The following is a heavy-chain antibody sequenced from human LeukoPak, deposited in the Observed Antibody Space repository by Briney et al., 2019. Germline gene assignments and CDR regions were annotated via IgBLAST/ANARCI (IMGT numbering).Heavy chain of an antibody. CDR3: ARGGGYCSSTSCYELDGYYYYGMDV. CDR1: GYTFTSYG. CDR2: ISAYNGNT. D-gene: IGHD2-2*01. J-gene: IGHJ6*04. V-gene: IGHV1-18*04. Sequence: ASVKVSCKASGYTFTSYGISWVRRAPGQGLEWMGWISAYNGNTNYAQKLQGRVTMTTDTSTSTAYMELRSLRSDDTAVYYCARGGGYCSSTSCYELDGYYYYGMDVWGKGTTVTVSS.